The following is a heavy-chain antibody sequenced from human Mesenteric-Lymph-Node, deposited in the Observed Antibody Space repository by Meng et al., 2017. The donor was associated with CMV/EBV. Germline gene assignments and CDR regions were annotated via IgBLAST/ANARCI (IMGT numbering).Heavy chain of an antibody. D-gene: IGHD1-26*01. CDR3: AGSGSYYLQPDY. V-gene: IGHV1-3*01. CDR2: INAGNGNT. Sequence: SCKATGCTFTSYAMHWVRQATGQRLEWMGWINAGNGNTKYSQKFQGRVTITRDTSASTAYMELSSLRSEDTAVYYCAGSGSYYLQPDYWGQGTLLPSPQ. J-gene: IGHJ4*02. CDR1: GCTFTSYA.